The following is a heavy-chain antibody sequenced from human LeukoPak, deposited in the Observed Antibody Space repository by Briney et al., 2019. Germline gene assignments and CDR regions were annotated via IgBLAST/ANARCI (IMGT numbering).Heavy chain of an antibody. CDR3: AKVPYYYDSTPPGAYSQP. D-gene: IGHD3-22*01. CDR1: GFTFSSYW. J-gene: IGHJ1*01. V-gene: IGHV3-7*01. CDR2: IKQDGSEK. Sequence: PGGSLRLSCAASGFTFSSYWMSWVRQAPGKGLEWVANIKQDGSEKYYVDSVKGRFTISRDNAKNSLYLQMNSLRAEDTAVYYCAKVPYYYDSTPPGAYSQPGGRGPWVTVSS.